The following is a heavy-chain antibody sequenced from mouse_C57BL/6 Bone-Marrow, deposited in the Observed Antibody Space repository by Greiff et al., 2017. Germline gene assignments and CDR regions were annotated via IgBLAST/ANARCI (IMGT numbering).Heavy chain of an antibody. CDR1: GYTFTSYW. Sequence: QVQLQQPGAELVRPGTSVKLSCKASGYTFTSYWMHWVKQRPGQGLEWIGVIDPSDSYTNYNQKFKGKATLTVDTSSSTAYMQLRSLTSEDSAVYYCARERLYYFDYWGQGTTLTVSS. D-gene: IGHD3-3*01. V-gene: IGHV1-59*01. J-gene: IGHJ2*01. CDR3: ARERLYYFDY. CDR2: IDPSDSYT.